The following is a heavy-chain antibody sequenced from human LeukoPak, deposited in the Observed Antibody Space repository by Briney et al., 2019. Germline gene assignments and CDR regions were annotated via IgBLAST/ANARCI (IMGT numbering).Heavy chain of an antibody. D-gene: IGHD3-3*01. CDR1: GFTFSRHG. J-gene: IGHJ4*02. V-gene: IGHV3-30*03. Sequence: GGSLRLSCAPSGFTFSRHGMHWVRQAPGKGLEWVAIISNDESRKYYAHSVEGRFTISRDNSKNTLYLQMDSLRAEDTAVYYCARDRAWNYFDYWGQGTLVTVSS. CDR2: ISNDESRK. CDR3: ARDRAWNYFDY.